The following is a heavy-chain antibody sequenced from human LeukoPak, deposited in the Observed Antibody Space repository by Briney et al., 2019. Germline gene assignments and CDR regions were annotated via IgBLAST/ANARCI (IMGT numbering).Heavy chain of an antibody. J-gene: IGHJ4*02. CDR1: GFTVSSNY. CDR2: IKQDGSEK. V-gene: IGHV3-7*01. CDR3: ARIKSQGVVVPLLRSTYYFDY. D-gene: IGHD2-21*01. Sequence: GGSLRLSCAASGFTVSSNYMSWVRQAPGKGLEWVANIKQDGSEKDYVDSVKGRFTISRDTAKNSLYLQMNSLRADDTAVYYCARIKSQGVVVPLLRSTYYFDYWGQGTLVTVSS.